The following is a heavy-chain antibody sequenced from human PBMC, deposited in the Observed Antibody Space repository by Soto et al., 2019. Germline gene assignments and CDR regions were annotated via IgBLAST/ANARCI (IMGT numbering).Heavy chain of an antibody. CDR1: GYIFTGYH. D-gene: IGHD1-26*01. Sequence: ASLKVSCKASGYIFTGYHMHWVRHAPGQGLEWMGWINPNSGGTKYAQKFQGRVTMTRDTSISTAYMELSSLRSDDTAVYYCAREALPIYYYGMDVLGQGTTVTVSS. CDR2: INPNSGGT. V-gene: IGHV1-2*02. J-gene: IGHJ6*02. CDR3: AREALPIYYYGMDV.